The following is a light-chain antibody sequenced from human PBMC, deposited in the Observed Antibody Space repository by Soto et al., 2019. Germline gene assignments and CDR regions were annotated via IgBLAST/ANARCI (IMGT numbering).Light chain of an antibody. CDR3: QQYNSYSPWT. J-gene: IGKJ1*01. CDR2: KAS. CDR1: QSSSSW. V-gene: IGKV1-5*03. Sequence: DIQMTQSPSTLSASVGDRVTITCRASQSSSSWLAWYQQKTGKAPKLLIYKASSLESGVPSRFSGSGSGTKYTHTISNLQPDDFANYYCQQYNSYSPWTFGQGTKVEIK.